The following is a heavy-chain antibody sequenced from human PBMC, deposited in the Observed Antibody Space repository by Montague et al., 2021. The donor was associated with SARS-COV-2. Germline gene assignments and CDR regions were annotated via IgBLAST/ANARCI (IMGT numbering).Heavy chain of an antibody. V-gene: IGHV4-59*01. CDR1: GGSISSYY. D-gene: IGHD6-19*01. CDR2: IYYSGST. CDR3: ARGSGWMGNAFDI. J-gene: IGHJ3*02. Sequence: SETLFLTCTVPGGSISSYYWSWIRQPPGKGLEWIGYIYYSGSTNXNPSLKSRVTISVDTSKNQFSLKLSSVTAADTAVYYCARGSGWMGNAFDIWGQGTMVTVSS.